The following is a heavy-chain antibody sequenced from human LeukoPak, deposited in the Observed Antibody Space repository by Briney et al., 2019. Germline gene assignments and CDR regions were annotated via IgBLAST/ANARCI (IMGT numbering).Heavy chain of an antibody. D-gene: IGHD6-19*01. Sequence: GASVKVSCTASVYTFTNYGISWVRQAPGQGREWMGWISAYNGNRHYAQKLQDRVTITTDTSTSTADMELRSLRSDDTAVYYCGRDRGGQWLGVDYWGQGALVTVSS. V-gene: IGHV1-18*01. CDR1: VYTFTNYG. CDR2: ISAYNGNR. J-gene: IGHJ4*02. CDR3: GRDRGGQWLGVDY.